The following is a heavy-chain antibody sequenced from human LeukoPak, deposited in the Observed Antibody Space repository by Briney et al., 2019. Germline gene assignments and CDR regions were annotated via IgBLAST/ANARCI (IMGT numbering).Heavy chain of an antibody. CDR3: ASTSSGWYAVN. D-gene: IGHD6-19*01. Sequence: SVTVSCKASGGTFSSYAISWVRQAPGQGLEWMGRIIPILGIANYAQKFQGRVTITADKSTSTAYMELSSLRSEDTAVYYCASTSSGWYAVNWGQGTLVTVSS. V-gene: IGHV1-69*04. CDR2: IIPILGIA. J-gene: IGHJ4*02. CDR1: GGTFSSYA.